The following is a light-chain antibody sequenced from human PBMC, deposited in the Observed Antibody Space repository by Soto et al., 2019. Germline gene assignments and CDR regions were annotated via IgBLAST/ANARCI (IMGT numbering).Light chain of an antibody. V-gene: IGKV3-15*01. J-gene: IGKJ1*01. CDR3: QQYNNWPLT. CDR1: LSIGIN. CDR2: RAS. Sequence: EVVMAQSPATLSVSPGERATLSCRASLSIGINIAWYQQKPGQAPRLLISRASTRATGVPVRFSGGGSGTEFTLTISRLQSEDCAVYYCQQYNNWPLTFGQGTKVEIK.